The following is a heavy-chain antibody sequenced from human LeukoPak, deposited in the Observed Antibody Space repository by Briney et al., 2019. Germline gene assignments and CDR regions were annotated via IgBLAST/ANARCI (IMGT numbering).Heavy chain of an antibody. J-gene: IGHJ4*02. CDR2: ISYDGSNK. CDR3: AKDLTAAMVF. D-gene: IGHD5-18*01. V-gene: IGHV3-30*18. CDR1: GFTFSSYG. Sequence: GGSLRLSCAASGFTFSSYGMHWVRQAPGKGLEWVAVISYDGSNKYYADSVKGRFTISRGNSKNTLYLQMNSLRAEDTAVYYCAKDLTAAMVFWGQGTLVTVSS.